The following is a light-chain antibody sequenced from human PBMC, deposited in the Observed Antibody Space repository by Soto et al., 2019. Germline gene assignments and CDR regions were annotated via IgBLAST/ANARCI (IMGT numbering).Light chain of an antibody. V-gene: IGKV3-20*01. CDR3: QQYGSSPFT. CDR1: QSVSSTY. Sequence: EVVLTQSPGSLSLSPGERATLSCRTSQSVSSTYLAWYQQKPGQAPRLLIYGASSRATGIPDRFSGSGSGTDFTLTISRLEPEDFAAYYCQQYGSSPFTFGGGTKVDI. CDR2: GAS. J-gene: IGKJ4*01.